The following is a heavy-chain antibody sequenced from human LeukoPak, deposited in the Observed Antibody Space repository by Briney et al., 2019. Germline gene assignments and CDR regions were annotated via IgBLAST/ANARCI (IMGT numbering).Heavy chain of an antibody. V-gene: IGHV1-2*04. Sequence: GASVKVSCKASGYTFSAYYMHWVRQAPGQGLEWMGWISPRGGTNYAQKFQGWVTMTRDTSISTAYMELSRLRSDDTAVYYCARITSIHYDFWSGYLPYYYYYYYMDVWGKGTTVTVSS. CDR1: GYTFSAYY. CDR2: ISPRGGT. D-gene: IGHD3-3*01. J-gene: IGHJ6*03. CDR3: ARITSIHYDFWSGYLPYYYYYYYMDV.